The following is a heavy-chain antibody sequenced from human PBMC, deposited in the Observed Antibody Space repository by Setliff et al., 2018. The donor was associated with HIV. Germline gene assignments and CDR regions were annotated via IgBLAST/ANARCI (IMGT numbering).Heavy chain of an antibody. J-gene: IGHJ3*01. CDR1: GYSISSDYY. CDR3: AKAPPGIQNDAFDV. V-gene: IGHV4-38-2*02. CDR2: IYTNGYT. Sequence: SETLSLTCTVSGYSISSDYYWGWIRQPPGKGPEWIGHIYTNGYTNYNPSLKSRVTISVDTSKNQFSLKLTSVTAADTAGYYCAKAPPGIQNDAFDVWGQGTMVTVSS.